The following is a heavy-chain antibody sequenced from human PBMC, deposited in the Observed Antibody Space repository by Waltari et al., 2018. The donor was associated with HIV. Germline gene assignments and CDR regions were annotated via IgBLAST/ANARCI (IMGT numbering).Heavy chain of an antibody. CDR2: IIPSFGTT. CDR1: GGTFGNYG. V-gene: IGHV1-69*12. CDR3: ARTDTHF. J-gene: IGHJ4*02. Sequence: QVQLVQSGAEMKKPGSSVKVSCKASGGTFGNYGINWVRQAPGQGLEWMGGIIPSFGTTNLAQKYQGRVTISADEFTSTVYMELSSLRSEDTAVYHCARTDTHFWGQGTLVTVSS.